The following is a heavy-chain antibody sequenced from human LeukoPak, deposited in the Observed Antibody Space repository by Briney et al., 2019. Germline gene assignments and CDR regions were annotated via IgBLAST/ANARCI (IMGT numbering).Heavy chain of an antibody. CDR2: INEDASII. CDR1: GFTFSGYW. V-gene: IGHV3-74*01. CDR3: VRDLILVWTPGDDFDF. J-gene: IGHJ4*02. Sequence: GGSLRLSCAASGFTFSGYWMHWVRQAPGKGLEWVSRINEDASIITYADSVKGRFTISRDNTKNSLYLQMNSLRAEDTAVYYCVRDLILVWTPGDDFDFWSQGTLVTVSS. D-gene: IGHD3-16*01.